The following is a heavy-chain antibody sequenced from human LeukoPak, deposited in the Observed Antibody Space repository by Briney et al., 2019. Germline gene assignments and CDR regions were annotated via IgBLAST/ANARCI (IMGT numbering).Heavy chain of an antibody. J-gene: IGHJ4*02. CDR2: IKSKTAGGTT. CDR1: SDGR. CDR3: TTERFY. V-gene: IGHV3-15*01. Sequence: SDGRVCRSRWAPWNGLEWVGRIKSKTAGGTTYYTAPVKGRFTISRDDSKNTLYLQMNSLKTEDTAIYYCTTERFYWGQGILVTVSS.